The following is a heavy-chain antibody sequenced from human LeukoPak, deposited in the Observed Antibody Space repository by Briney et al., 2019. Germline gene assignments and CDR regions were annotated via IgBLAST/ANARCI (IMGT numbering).Heavy chain of an antibody. J-gene: IGHJ4*02. Sequence: GGSLRLSCAASGFTLSNYAMSWVRQAPGKGLEWVSGISGSGGNTYYAYSVKGRFTISRDNSKNTLYLQMNSLRAEDTAVYYCATVESGDQALDYWGQGTLVTVSS. CDR2: ISGSGGNT. CDR1: GFTLSNYA. V-gene: IGHV3-23*01. CDR3: ATVESGDQALDY. D-gene: IGHD4-17*01.